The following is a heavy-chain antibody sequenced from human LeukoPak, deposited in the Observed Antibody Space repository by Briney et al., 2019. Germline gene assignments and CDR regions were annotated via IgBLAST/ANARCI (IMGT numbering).Heavy chain of an antibody. CDR1: GFTFSSYA. D-gene: IGHD6-13*01. CDR2: ISDSGATT. J-gene: IGHJ4*02. Sequence: GSLRLSCAASGFTFSSYAMSWVRQAPGKGLEWVSTISDSGATTYYADSVKGRFTISRDNSKNTLYLQMNSLRAEDTAVYYCAKMRRGYTSSSVGYWGQGTLVTVSS. V-gene: IGHV3-23*01. CDR3: AKMRRGYTSSSVGY.